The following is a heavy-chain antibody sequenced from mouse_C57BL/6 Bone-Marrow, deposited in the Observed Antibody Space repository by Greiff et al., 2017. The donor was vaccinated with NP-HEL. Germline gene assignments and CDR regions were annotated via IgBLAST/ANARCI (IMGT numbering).Heavy chain of an antibody. D-gene: IGHD2-2*01. Sequence: DVMLVESGGGLVKPGGSLKLSCAASGFTFSSYATSWVRQTPEKRLEWVATISDGGSYTYYPDNVKGRFTISRDNAKNNLYLQMSHLKSEDTAMYYCARIYYGYAWFAYWGQGTLVTVSA. J-gene: IGHJ3*01. V-gene: IGHV5-4*03. CDR2: ISDGGSYT. CDR3: ARIYYGYAWFAY. CDR1: GFTFSSYA.